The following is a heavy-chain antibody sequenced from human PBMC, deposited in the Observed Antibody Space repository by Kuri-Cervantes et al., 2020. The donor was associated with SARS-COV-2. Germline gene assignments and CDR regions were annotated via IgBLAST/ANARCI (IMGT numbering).Heavy chain of an antibody. V-gene: IGHV1-3*01. CDR2: INAGNGNT. Sequence: ASVKVSCKASGYTFISYAMHWVRQAPGQRLEWMGWINAGNGNTKHSQKFQGRVTITRDTSASTAYMELSSLRSEDTAVYYCASVSYCSSTSCHIYYYYGMDVWGQGTTVTVSS. J-gene: IGHJ6*02. D-gene: IGHD2-2*01. CDR1: GYTFISYA. CDR3: ASVSYCSSTSCHIYYYYGMDV.